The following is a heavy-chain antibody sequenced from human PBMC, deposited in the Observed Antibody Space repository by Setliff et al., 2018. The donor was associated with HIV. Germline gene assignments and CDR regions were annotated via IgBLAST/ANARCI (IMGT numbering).Heavy chain of an antibody. CDR1: GFTFSHYY. J-gene: IGHJ3*02. CDR2: FSSSGSTI. D-gene: IGHD2-21*01. V-gene: IGHV3-11*04. CDR3: AREGSGDDAFDI. Sequence: PGGSLRLSCAASGFTFSHYYMSWIRQAPGKGLEWVSYFSSSGSTIYYADSVKGRFTISRDNTKNLLYLQMNSLRADDTADYYCAREGSGDDAFDIWGHGTVVTVSS.